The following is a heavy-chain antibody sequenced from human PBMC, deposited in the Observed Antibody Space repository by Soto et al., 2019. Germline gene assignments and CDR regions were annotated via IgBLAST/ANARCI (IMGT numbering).Heavy chain of an antibody. Sequence: QVQLVQSGAEVKKPGASVKVSCKASGYTFTSYYMHWVRQAPGQGLEWMGIINPSGGSTSYAQKFQGRVTMTRDTSTSTVYMELSSLRSEDTAVYYCARVMTTLTTRFRFGDAFDIWGQGTIVTVSS. J-gene: IGHJ3*02. V-gene: IGHV1-46*01. CDR2: INPSGGST. CDR1: GYTFTSYY. CDR3: ARVMTTLTTRFRFGDAFDI. D-gene: IGHD4-17*01.